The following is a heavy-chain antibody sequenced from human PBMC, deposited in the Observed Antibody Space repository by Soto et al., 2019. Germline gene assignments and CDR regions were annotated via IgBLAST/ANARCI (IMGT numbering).Heavy chain of an antibody. D-gene: IGHD6-6*01. CDR1: GGSISSGGYS. CDR3: ARGLRSSSSSYYYGMAV. Sequence: SETLSLTCAVSGGSISSGGYSWSWIRQPPGKGLEWIGYIYHSGSTYYNPSLKSRVTISVDRSKNQFSLKLSSVTAADTAVYYCARGLRSSSSSYYYGMAVWGQGTTVTVSS. V-gene: IGHV4-30-2*01. J-gene: IGHJ6*02. CDR2: IYHSGST.